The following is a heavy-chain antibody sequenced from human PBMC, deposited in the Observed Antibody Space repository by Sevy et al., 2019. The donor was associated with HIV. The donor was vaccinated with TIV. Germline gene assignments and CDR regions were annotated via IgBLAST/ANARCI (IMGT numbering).Heavy chain of an antibody. CDR2: IYYGGST. Sequence: SETLSLTCTVSGGSISSGAYSWYWIRQPPGKGLEWLGNIYYGGSTYYNPSLNSRVTMSIDSCKNQFFLKLSSVTAPDTAVYYFARGITGTKNWFDPWGQGTLVTVSS. V-gene: IGHV4-30-2*01. CDR1: GGSISSGAYS. J-gene: IGHJ5*02. CDR3: ARGITGTKNWFDP. D-gene: IGHD1-20*01.